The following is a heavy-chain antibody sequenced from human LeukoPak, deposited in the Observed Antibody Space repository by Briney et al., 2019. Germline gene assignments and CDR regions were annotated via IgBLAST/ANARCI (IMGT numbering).Heavy chain of an antibody. J-gene: IGHJ5*02. CDR1: GGSISSYY. Sequence: SETLSLTCTVSGGSISSYYWSWIRQPPGKGLEWIGYIYYSGSTNYNPSLKSRVTISVDTSKNQFSLKLSSVTAADTAVYYCARLLSYYDSSGYERRFDPWGQGTLVTVSS. D-gene: IGHD3-22*01. CDR2: IYYSGST. V-gene: IGHV4-59*01. CDR3: ARLLSYYDSSGYERRFDP.